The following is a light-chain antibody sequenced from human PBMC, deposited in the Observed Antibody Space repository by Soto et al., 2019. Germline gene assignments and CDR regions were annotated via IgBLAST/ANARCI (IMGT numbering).Light chain of an antibody. CDR2: EVS. J-gene: IGLJ1*01. CDR1: SSDVGGYNY. V-gene: IGLV2-14*01. Sequence: QSVLTQPGSVSGSPGQAVTISCTGTSSDVGGYNYVSWYQQHPGKAPKLVIYEVSNRPPGVSNRFSGSKSGNTASLTISGLQAEDEADYYCSAYTSSSNPYVFGTGTKVT. CDR3: SAYTSSSNPYV.